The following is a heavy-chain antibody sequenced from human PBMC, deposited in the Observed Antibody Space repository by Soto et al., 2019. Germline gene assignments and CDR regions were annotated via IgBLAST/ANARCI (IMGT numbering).Heavy chain of an antibody. Sequence: EVQLLESGGGLVQPGGSLRLSCAASGFIFDSYAMNWVRQAPGKGLEWVSDISGSGNDKYDADSVKGRFTISRDNSKNALYLQWNSLRAEDTAVYYCAKDGGEQRHNWFDSWGQGILVTVSS. J-gene: IGHJ5*01. CDR2: ISGSGNDK. V-gene: IGHV3-23*01. CDR3: AKDGGEQRHNWFDS. D-gene: IGHD1-1*01. CDR1: GFIFDSYA.